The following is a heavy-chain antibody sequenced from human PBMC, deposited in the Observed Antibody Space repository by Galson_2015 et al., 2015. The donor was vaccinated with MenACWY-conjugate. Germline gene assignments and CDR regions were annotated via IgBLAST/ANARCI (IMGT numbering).Heavy chain of an antibody. CDR2: ISYSGST. CDR1: GGSISGYY. Sequence: VSGGSISGYYWCWLRQPPGKGLECIGYISYSGSTNYNPSLKSRVTISVDTSKNQFSLKLSSVTSADTAVYYCARAVGGWYFDSWGQGTMVTVSS. V-gene: IGHV4-59*01. J-gene: IGHJ3*01. CDR3: ARAVGGWYFDS. D-gene: IGHD6-19*01.